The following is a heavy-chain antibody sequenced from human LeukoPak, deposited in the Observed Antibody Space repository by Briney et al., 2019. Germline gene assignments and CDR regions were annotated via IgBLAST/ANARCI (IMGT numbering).Heavy chain of an antibody. CDR2: ISGSGGRT. Sequence: GGSLRLSCAASGFTFSNYAMSWVRRAPGKGLEWVSAISGSGGRTYYADSVKGRFTVSRDNSKNTLYLQMNSLRAEDTAVYYCAKEDRYRDSWHQSLGYWGQGTLVTVSS. J-gene: IGHJ4*02. D-gene: IGHD6-13*01. CDR3: AKEDRYRDSWHQSLGY. V-gene: IGHV3-23*01. CDR1: GFTFSNYA.